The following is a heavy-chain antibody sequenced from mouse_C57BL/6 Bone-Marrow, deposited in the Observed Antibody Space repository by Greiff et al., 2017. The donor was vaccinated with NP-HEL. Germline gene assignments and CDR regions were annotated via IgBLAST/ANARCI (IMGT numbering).Heavy chain of an antibody. Sequence: EVKLQESGPELVKPGASVKMSCKASGYTFTDYNMHWVKQSHGKSLEWIGYINPNNGGTSYNQKFKGKATLTVNKSSSTAYMELRSLTSEDSAVYYCGGTYDYDGYYAMDYWGQGTSVTVSS. D-gene: IGHD2-4*01. V-gene: IGHV1-22*01. CDR2: INPNNGGT. CDR3: GGTYDYDGYYAMDY. CDR1: GYTFTDYN. J-gene: IGHJ4*01.